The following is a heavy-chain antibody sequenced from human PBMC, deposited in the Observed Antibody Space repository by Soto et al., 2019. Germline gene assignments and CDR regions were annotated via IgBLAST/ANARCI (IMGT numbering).Heavy chain of an antibody. CDR3: VRDGTKTLRDWFDP. CDR1: GASISGFY. D-gene: IGHD1-1*01. Sequence: SETLSHTCTVSGASISGFYWSWIRKSAGKGLEWIGRIYATGTTDYNPSLKSRVMMSVDTSKKQFSLKLRSVTAADTAVYYCVRDGTKTLRDWFDPWGQGISVTVSS. J-gene: IGHJ5*02. V-gene: IGHV4-4*07. CDR2: IYATGTT.